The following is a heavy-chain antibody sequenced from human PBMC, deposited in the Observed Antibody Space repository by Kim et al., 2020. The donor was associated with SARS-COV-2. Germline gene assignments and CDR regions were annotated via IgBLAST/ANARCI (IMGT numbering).Heavy chain of an antibody. CDR3: AKDIGTGNSRTSSYYYYYGMDV. Sequence: GGSLRLSCAASGFIFGDYAMHWVRQAPGKGLEWVSGISWRSESVAYADSVKGRFTISRDNAENSLYLQMNSLRVEDTAFYYCAKDIGTGNSRTSSYYYYYGMDVWGQGTTVTVSS. J-gene: IGHJ6*02. CDR1: GFIFGDYA. D-gene: IGHD1-1*01. CDR2: ISWRSESV. V-gene: IGHV3-9*01.